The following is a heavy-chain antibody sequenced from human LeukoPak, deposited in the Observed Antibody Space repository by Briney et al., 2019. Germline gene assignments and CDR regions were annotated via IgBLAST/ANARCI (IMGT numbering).Heavy chain of an antibody. CDR3: ARESKLVLTGYYPDY. V-gene: IGHV4-4*07. Sequence: PSETLSLTCTVSGGSISSYYWSWIRQPAGKGLEWIGRIYTSGSTNYNPSLKSRVTMSVDTSKNQFSLKLSSVTAADTAVYYCARESKLVLTGYYPDYWGQGTLVTVSS. CDR2: IYTSGST. CDR1: GGSISSYY. D-gene: IGHD3-9*01. J-gene: IGHJ4*02.